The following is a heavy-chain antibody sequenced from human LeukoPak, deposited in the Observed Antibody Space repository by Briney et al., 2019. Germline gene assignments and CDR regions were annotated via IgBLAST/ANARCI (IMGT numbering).Heavy chain of an antibody. CDR1: GGSISSTNW. Sequence: SETLSLTCAVSGGSISSTNWWSWVRRPPGKGLEWIGEINHSGSTNYNPSLKSRVTISVDKSKNQISLRLTSVTAADTAVYYCAREIAAAGIRAGWYFDLWGRGTLVTVSS. CDR2: INHSGST. CDR3: AREIAAAGIRAGWYFDL. J-gene: IGHJ2*01. D-gene: IGHD6-13*01. V-gene: IGHV4-4*02.